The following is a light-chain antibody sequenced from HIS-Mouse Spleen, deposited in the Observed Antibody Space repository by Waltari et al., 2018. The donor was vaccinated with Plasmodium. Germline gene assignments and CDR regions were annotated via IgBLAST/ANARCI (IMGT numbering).Light chain of an antibody. V-gene: IGKV1-8*01. J-gene: IGKJ4*01. CDR1: QGISSY. CDR3: QQYYSYPPT. Sequence: AIRMTQSPSSLSASTGHRVTITCRASQGISSYLAWYQQKSGKAPKLLIYAASTLQSGVPSRFSGSGYGTDFTLTISCLQSEDFATYYCQQYYSYPPTFGGGTKVEIK. CDR2: AAS.